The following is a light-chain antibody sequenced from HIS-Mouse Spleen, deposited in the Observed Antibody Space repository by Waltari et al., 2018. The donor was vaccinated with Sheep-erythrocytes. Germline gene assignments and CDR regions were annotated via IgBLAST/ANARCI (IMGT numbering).Light chain of an antibody. CDR3: CSYAGSSTPWV. CDR1: SSDVGSYNL. Sequence: QSALTQPASVSGSPGQSITISCTGTSSDVGSYNLVSWYQQHPGKAPKLMIYEGRKRPSGVSNRFSGSKSGNTASLTSSGLQAEDEADYYCCSYAGSSTPWVFGGGTKLTVL. J-gene: IGLJ3*02. V-gene: IGLV2-23*01. CDR2: EGR.